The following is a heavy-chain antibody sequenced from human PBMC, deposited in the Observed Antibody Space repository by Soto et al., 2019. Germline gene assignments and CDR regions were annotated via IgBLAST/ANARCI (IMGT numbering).Heavy chain of an antibody. CDR3: ATSTVTTSANRRYFDL. J-gene: IGHJ2*01. Sequence: QVQLVQSGAEVKKPGSSVKVSCKASGGTFSSYTISWVRQAPGQGLEWMGRIIPILGIANYAQKFQGRVTITADKSTSTAYMELSSLRSEDTAVYYCATSTVTTSANRRYFDLWGRGTLVTVSS. CDR1: GGTFSSYT. D-gene: IGHD4-17*01. V-gene: IGHV1-69*02. CDR2: IIPILGIA.